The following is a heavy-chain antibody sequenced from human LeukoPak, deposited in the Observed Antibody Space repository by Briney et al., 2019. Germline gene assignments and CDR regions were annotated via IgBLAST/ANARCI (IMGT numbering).Heavy chain of an antibody. J-gene: IGHJ4*02. CDR3: ARHLAAPRGGSYRPPTDY. Sequence: SETLSLTCTVSGGSISSGGYYWSWIRQPPGKGLEWIGEINHSGSTNYNPSLKSRVTISVDTSKNQFSLKLSSVTAADTAVYYCARHLAAPRGGSYRPPTDYWGQGTLVTVSS. V-gene: IGHV4-39*01. CDR1: GGSISSGGYY. D-gene: IGHD1-26*01. CDR2: INHSGST.